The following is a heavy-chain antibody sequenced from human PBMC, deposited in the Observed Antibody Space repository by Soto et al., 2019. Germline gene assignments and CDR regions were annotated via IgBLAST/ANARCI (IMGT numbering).Heavy chain of an antibody. CDR1: GYSFTSLD. V-gene: IGHV1-8*01. D-gene: IGHD1-26*01. Sequence: ASVKVSCKASGYSFTSLDINWVRQTAGQGLEWMGWMEPSTGRTGYAQKFQGRVTMTRDTSINTAYMELTTLTSDDAAFYYCARGVSAGVDYWGQGTLVTVSS. CDR2: MEPSTGRT. J-gene: IGHJ4*02. CDR3: ARGVSAGVDY.